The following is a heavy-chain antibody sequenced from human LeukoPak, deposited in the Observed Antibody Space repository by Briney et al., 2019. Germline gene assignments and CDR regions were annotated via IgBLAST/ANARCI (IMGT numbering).Heavy chain of an antibody. J-gene: IGHJ3*02. V-gene: IGHV3-11*01. Sequence: PGGSLRLSCAASGFTFSDYYMSWIRQAPGKGLEWVSYISSIGITIYYADSVKGRFTISRDNAKNSLYLQMNSLRVEDTAVYYCARDLGTAIAPGAFDIWGQGTMVTVSS. CDR3: ARDLGTAIAPGAFDI. D-gene: IGHD2-21*02. CDR2: ISSIGITI. CDR1: GFTFSDYY.